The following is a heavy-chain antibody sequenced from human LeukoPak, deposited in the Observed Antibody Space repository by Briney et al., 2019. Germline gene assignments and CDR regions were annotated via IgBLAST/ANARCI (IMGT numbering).Heavy chain of an antibody. CDR3: AKGKGDGYNYGREYYYYGMDV. V-gene: IGHV3-48*01. J-gene: IGHJ6*02. CDR2: ISSSGSTM. D-gene: IGHD5-24*01. Sequence: GGSLRLSCAASGFTFNTFNMNWVRQAPGKGLEWVSYISSSGSTMYYADSVKGRFTISRDNAKNSLYLQMNSLRAEDTAVYYCAKGKGDGYNYGREYYYYGMDVWGQGTTVTVSS. CDR1: GFTFNTFN.